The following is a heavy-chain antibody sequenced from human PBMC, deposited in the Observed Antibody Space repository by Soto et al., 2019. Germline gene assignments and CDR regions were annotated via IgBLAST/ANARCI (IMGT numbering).Heavy chain of an antibody. D-gene: IGHD3-22*01. CDR1: GGTFSSYA. CDR2: IIPIFGTA. Sequence: ASVKVSCKASGGTFSSYAISWVRQAPGQGLEWMGGIIPIFGTANYAQKLQGKVTITTDESTSTANKELSSLRTEDTALYYCARKKENYDSLHDAFDIWGQGTMVTVSS. J-gene: IGHJ3*02. V-gene: IGHV1-69*05. CDR3: ARKKENYDSLHDAFDI.